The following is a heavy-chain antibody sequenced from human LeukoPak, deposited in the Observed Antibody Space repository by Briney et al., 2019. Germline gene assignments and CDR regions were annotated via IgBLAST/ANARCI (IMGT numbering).Heavy chain of an antibody. D-gene: IGHD1-26*01. Sequence: GGSLRLSCVASGFIFSGNAMHWVRQAPGKGLEWVAVISNEGNIKTYADSVKGRFTISRDNSKNTLHLQMDSLRPEDTAVYYCARDEGVQGPVGILRHWGQGTMVTVSS. CDR1: GFIFSGNA. V-gene: IGHV3-30-3*01. CDR2: ISNEGNIK. J-gene: IGHJ3*01. CDR3: ARDEGVQGPVGILRH.